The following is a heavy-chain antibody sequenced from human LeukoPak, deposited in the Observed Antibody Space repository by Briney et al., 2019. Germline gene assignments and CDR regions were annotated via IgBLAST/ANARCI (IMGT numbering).Heavy chain of an antibody. CDR2: IYYSGST. D-gene: IGHD6-19*01. CDR1: GGSISSYY. V-gene: IGHV4-59*08. CDR3: ASSDGYGSFDY. J-gene: IGHJ4*02. Sequence: SETLSLTCTVSGGSISSYYWSWIRQPPGKGLEWIGYIYYSGSTNYNPSLKSRVTISVDTSKNQFSLKLSSVTAADTAVYYCASSDGYGSFDYRGQGTLVTVSS.